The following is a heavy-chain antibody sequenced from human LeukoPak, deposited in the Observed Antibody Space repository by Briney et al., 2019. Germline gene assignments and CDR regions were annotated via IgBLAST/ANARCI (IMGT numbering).Heavy chain of an antibody. V-gene: IGHV3-33*01. Sequence: PGGSLRLSCVASGFTLSSYGMNWVRQAPGKGLEWVAIFWYDRSNKNYGDSAKGRFTISSDDSRNTLYLQMDSLRAEDTGVYYCARVAEAYFYYMDVWGEETTVTVSS. D-gene: IGHD2/OR15-2a*01. CDR2: FWYDRSNK. CDR1: GFTLSSYG. CDR3: ARVAEAYFYYMDV. J-gene: IGHJ6*03.